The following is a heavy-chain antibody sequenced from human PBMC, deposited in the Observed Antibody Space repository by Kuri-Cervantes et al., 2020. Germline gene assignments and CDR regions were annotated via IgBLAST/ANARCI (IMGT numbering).Heavy chain of an antibody. V-gene: IGHV3-21*04. D-gene: IGHD4-17*01. CDR2: ISSSSSYI. Sequence: GGSLRLSCAASGFTFSSYSMNWVRQAPGEGLEWVSSISSSSSYIYYADSVKGRFTISRDNSKNTLYLQMNSLRAEDTAVYYCARGGGEGTVTPYYYYGMDVWGQGTTVTVSS. J-gene: IGHJ6*02. CDR1: GFTFSSYS. CDR3: ARGGGEGTVTPYYYYGMDV.